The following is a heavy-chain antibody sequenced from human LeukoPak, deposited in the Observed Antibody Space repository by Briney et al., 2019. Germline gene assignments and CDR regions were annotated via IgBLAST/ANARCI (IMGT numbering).Heavy chain of an antibody. CDR1: GASLSETS. CDR3: ATADKWEPLDY. D-gene: IGHD1-26*01. CDR2: FDPEDGES. J-gene: IGHJ4*02. Sequence: VASVKASCKVSGASLSETSIHWVRQAPGQWLEWMGGFDPEDGESIFAQRFQGRFSMTEDTSTDTAYMELRSLRPEDTAVYYCATADKWEPLDYWGQGTLVTVSS. V-gene: IGHV1-24*01.